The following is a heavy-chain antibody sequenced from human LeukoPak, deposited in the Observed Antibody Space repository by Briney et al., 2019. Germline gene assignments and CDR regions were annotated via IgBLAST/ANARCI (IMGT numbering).Heavy chain of an antibody. Sequence: PGGSLTLSCAASGFTFRSYWLSWVRQAQGKGLEWVANINHDGSVKYYLDSVKGRFTISRDNAKNSLYLQMNSLRAEDTAVYYCATSRDSSGVDWGQGNLVTVSS. V-gene: IGHV3-7*01. D-gene: IGHD3-22*01. CDR3: ATSRDSSGVD. CDR2: INHDGSVK. CDR1: GFTFRSYW. J-gene: IGHJ4*02.